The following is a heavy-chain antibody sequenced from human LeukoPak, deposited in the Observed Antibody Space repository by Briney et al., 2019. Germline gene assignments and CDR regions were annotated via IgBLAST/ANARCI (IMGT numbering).Heavy chain of an antibody. V-gene: IGHV3-11*04. Sequence: GGSLRLSCAASGFTFSDYHMSWIRQAPGKGLEWVSYISSSGSTIYYADSVKGRFTISRDNAKNSLYPQMNSLRAEDTAVYYCARKPYNWNYAGPSWGQGTLVTVSS. CDR2: ISSSGSTI. CDR3: ARKPYNWNYAGPS. J-gene: IGHJ4*02. CDR1: GFTFSDYH. D-gene: IGHD1-7*01.